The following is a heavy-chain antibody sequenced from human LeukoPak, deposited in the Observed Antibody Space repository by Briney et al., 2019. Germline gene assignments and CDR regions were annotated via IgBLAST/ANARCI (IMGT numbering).Heavy chain of an antibody. Sequence: ASVKVSCKASGYTFTSHYMYWVRQAPGQGLEWMGIINPSGGSTSYAQKFQGRVTMTRDTSTSTVYMELSSLRSEDTAVYYCARAQGYSSSDDAFDIWGQGTMVPVSS. J-gene: IGHJ3*02. CDR2: INPSGGST. CDR3: ARAQGYSSSDDAFDI. D-gene: IGHD6-19*01. CDR1: GYTFTSHY. V-gene: IGHV1-46*01.